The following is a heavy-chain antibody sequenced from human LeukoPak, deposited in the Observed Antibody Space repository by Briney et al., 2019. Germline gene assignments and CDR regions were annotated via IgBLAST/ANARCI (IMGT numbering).Heavy chain of an antibody. CDR1: GGSISGYY. CDR2: MYTNGDT. J-gene: IGHJ4*02. CDR3: ARGVPIDY. Sequence: SETLSLTCSVSGGSISGYYWSWIRQPAGKGLEWIGRMYTNGDTNYNPSLKSRVTMSVDTSKNQFSLRLRSVTAADTAVYYCARGVPIDYWGQGTLVTVSS. V-gene: IGHV4-4*07.